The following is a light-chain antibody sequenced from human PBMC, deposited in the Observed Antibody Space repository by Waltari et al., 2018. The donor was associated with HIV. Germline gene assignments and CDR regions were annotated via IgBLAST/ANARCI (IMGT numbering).Light chain of an antibody. CDR3: QQMNSYPLT. CDR1: QTISTY. Sequence: EILLTQSPFSGYSSPGDRITLACRANQTISTYLAWYQQRPVKAPELLIYGASSLHIGVPSRFSATGSGTDFRLTITNLQPEDFGIYFCQQMNSYPLTCGGGTKLELK. V-gene: IGKV1-9*01. CDR2: GAS. J-gene: IGKJ4*01.